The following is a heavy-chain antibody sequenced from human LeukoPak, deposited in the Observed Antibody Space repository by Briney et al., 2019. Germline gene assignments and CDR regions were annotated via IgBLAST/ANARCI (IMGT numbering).Heavy chain of an antibody. J-gene: IGHJ4*02. CDR1: GCTFSSYA. CDR2: INGSGDST. Sequence: PGGSLTLTCAASGCTFSSYAMSWVRQAPGKGLEWVSTINGSGDSTYYADSVKGRFTLSRDSSKKTLYLQTSSLRAEDTAVYYCAKTRGYCSGGTCYQDYWGQGTLVTVSS. D-gene: IGHD2-15*01. V-gene: IGHV3-23*01. CDR3: AKTRGYCSGGTCYQDY.